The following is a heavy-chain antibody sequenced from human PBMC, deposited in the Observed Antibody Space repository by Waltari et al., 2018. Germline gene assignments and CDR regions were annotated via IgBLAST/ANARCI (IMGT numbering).Heavy chain of an antibody. J-gene: IGHJ6*03. CDR1: GGSFSGYY. Sequence: QVQLQQWGAGLLKPSETLSLTCAVYGGSFSGYYWSWIRQPPGKGLEWIGEINHSGSTNYNPSLKSRVTISVDTSKNQFSLKLSSVTAADTAVYYCARDSSYYMDVWGKGTTVTVSS. CDR2: INHSGST. V-gene: IGHV4-34*01. CDR3: ARDSSYYMDV.